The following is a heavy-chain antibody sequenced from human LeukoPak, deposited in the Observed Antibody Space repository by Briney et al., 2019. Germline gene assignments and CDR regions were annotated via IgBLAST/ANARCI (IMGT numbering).Heavy chain of an antibody. CDR3: ARDHYDFLPTEYYYYGMDV. J-gene: IGHJ6*02. CDR1: GFTFSSYS. CDR2: ISSSSSYI. D-gene: IGHD3-3*01. Sequence: GGSLRLSCAASGFTFSSYSVNWVRQAPGKGLEWVSSISSSSSYIYYADSVKGRFTISRDNSKNTLYLQMNSLRAEDTAVYYCARDHYDFLPTEYYYYGMDVWGQGTTVTVSS. V-gene: IGHV3-21*01.